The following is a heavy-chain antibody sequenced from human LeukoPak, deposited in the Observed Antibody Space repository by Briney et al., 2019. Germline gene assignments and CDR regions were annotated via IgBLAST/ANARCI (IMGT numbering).Heavy chain of an antibody. D-gene: IGHD5-18*01. CDR1: GYIFTGYY. Sequence: ASVKVSCKASGYIFTGYYMHWLRQAPGQGLEWMGWINPNSGGTGYAQSFQGRVTMTRDTSISTATMDLSRLTSDDTAVYYCATAMVTGRYYYYNGMDVWGQGTTVTVSS. V-gene: IGHV1-2*02. CDR2: INPNSGGT. J-gene: IGHJ6*02. CDR3: ATAMVTGRYYYYNGMDV.